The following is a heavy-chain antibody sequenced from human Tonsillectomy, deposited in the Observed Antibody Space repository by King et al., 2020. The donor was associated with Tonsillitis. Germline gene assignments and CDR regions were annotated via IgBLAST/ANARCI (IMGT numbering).Heavy chain of an antibody. CDR2: IRSKANRYAT. CDR1: GFTFSVSA. Sequence: VQLVESGGGLVQPGGCLRLSCAASGFTFSVSAMHWVRQASEKGREWVGRIRSKANRYATAYAASVKGRFTISRDDSKNTAYLQMNSVKTEDTAVYYCTRFGGPEYGDYGEYWRQGTLVTVS. D-gene: IGHD4-17*01. CDR3: TRFGGPEYGDYGEY. J-gene: IGHJ4*02. V-gene: IGHV3-73*02.